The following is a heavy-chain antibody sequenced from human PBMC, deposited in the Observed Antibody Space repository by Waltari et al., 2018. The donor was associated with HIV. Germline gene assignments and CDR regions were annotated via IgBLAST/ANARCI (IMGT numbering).Heavy chain of an antibody. CDR3: TKVRDGDWNDAFDI. J-gene: IGHJ3*02. CDR2: ISSRRGYI. V-gene: IGHV3-21*01. D-gene: IGHD2-21*02. CDR1: GLAFSIFS. Sequence: ELQLVESGGGLVKPEGHLSLSCEGSGLAFSIFSINWVRQAPGKGLEWVSSISSRRGYISYADSIEGRFTISRDNAKNSTFLQMDSLRAEDTAVYYCTKVRDGDWNDAFDIWGQGTMVTVSS.